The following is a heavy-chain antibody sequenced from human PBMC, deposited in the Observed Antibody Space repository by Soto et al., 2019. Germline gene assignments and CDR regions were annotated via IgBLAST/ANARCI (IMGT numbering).Heavy chain of an antibody. CDR2: VRNKANSYTT. CDR3: VRNLASGGTYYFDY. V-gene: IGHV3-72*01. CDR1: GFTFSDHY. D-gene: IGHD2-15*01. J-gene: IGHJ4*02. Sequence: EVQLVESGGGLVEPGGSLRLSCAASGFTFSDHYMDWVRQAPGKGKEWIGSVRNKANSYTTEYAASVRGRFTVSRDDSKNSLYLQMNSLKTEDTAMYYCVRNLASGGTYYFDYWGQGTLVTVSS.